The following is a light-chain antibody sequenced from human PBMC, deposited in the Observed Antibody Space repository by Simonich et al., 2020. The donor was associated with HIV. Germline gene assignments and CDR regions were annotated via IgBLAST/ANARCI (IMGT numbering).Light chain of an antibody. V-gene: IGLV7-46*02. CDR2: ETS. J-gene: IGLJ3*02. CDR3: LLSHSGVWV. Sequence: QAVVTQEPSLTVSPGGTVTLTCGSSTGSVTSGHYPDWFQQKPGQAPKTLIYETSNKHSWTFARFSGSLLGGKAALTLLGAQPEDEADYYCLLSHSGVWVFGGGTKLTVL. CDR1: TGSVTSGHY.